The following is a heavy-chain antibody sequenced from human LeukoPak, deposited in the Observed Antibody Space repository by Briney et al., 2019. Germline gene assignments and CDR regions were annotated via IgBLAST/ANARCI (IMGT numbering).Heavy chain of an antibody. CDR3: AIIGTVTTFGARNWFDP. D-gene: IGHD4-11*01. CDR1: GYTFTGYY. CDR2: INPNSGGT. J-gene: IGHJ5*02. Sequence: GASVKVSCKASGYTFTGYYMHWVRQAPGQGLEWMGWINPNSGGTNYAQKFQGRVTMTRDTSISTAYMELSRLRSDDTAVYYCAIIGTVTTFGARNWFDPWGQGTLVTVSS. V-gene: IGHV1-2*02.